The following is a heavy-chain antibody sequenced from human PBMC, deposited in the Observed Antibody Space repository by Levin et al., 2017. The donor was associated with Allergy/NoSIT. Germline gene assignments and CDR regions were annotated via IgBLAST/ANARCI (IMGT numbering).Heavy chain of an antibody. CDR2: ISHDESNT. CDR1: GFTFSSYG. CDR3: AKDYHGLGIYYNAGIDY. J-gene: IGHJ4*02. Sequence: PTGGSLRLSCAASGFTFSSYGMHWVRQAPGKGLEWVAVISHDESNTYYAEAVKGRFTISRDNSEDTLHLQMNSLRTEDTALYYCAKDYHGLGIYYNAGIDYWGQGTLVTVSS. V-gene: IGHV3-30*18. D-gene: IGHD3-10*01.